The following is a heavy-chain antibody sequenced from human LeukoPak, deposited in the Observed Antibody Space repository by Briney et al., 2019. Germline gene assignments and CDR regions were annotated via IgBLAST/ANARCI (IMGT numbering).Heavy chain of an antibody. CDR2: ISSSSSTI. CDR1: GFTFRSYS. J-gene: IGHJ3*02. V-gene: IGHV3-48*01. CDR3: ARDALGAFDI. Sequence: GGSLRLSCAASGFTFRSYSMNWVRQAPGEGLEWVSYISSSSSTIYYADSVKGRFTISRDNAKNSLYLQMNSLRAEDTAVYYCARDALGAFDIWGQGTMVTVSS.